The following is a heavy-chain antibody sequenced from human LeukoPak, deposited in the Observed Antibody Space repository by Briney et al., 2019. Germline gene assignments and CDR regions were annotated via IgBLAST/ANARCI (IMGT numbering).Heavy chain of an antibody. CDR1: GGSISSYY. CDR2: IYYSGST. CDR3: ARQIDGSYIDY. D-gene: IGHD3-9*01. J-gene: IGHJ4*02. V-gene: IGHV4-59*08. Sequence: PSESLSLTCTVSGGSISSYYWSWIRQPPGKGLEWIGYIYYSGSTNYNPSLKSGVTISVDTSKNQFSLKLSSVTAADTAVYYCARQIDGSYIDYGGQGTLVTVSS.